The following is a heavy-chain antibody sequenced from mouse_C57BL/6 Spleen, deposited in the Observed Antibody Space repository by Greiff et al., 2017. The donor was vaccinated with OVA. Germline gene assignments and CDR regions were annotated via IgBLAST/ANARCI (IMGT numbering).Heavy chain of an antibody. CDR3: ARLSSDYDVWYFDY. J-gene: IGHJ2*01. CDR2: FHPYNDDT. V-gene: IGHV1-47*01. Sequence: QVQLQQSGAELVKPGASVKMSCKASGYTFTTYPIEWMKQNPGKSLEWIGNFHPYNDDTKYNEKFKGKATLTVEKSSSTVYLELSRLTSDVSSVYYGARLSSDYDVWYFDYWGQGTTLTVSS. CDR1: GYTFTTYP. D-gene: IGHD2-4*01.